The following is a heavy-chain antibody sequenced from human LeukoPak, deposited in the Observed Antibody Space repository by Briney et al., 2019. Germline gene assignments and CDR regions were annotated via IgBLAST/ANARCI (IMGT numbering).Heavy chain of an antibody. D-gene: IGHD1-26*01. CDR3: AKDDVTSGSLYYFDY. CDR2: ISGSGGST. CDR1: GFTFSSYA. J-gene: IGHJ4*02. Sequence: GGSLRLSCAASGFTFSSYAMSWVRQAPGKGLEWVSVISGSGGSTYYADSVKGRFTISRDNSKSTLYLQMNSLRVEDTAVYYCAKDDVTSGSLYYFDYWGQGTLVTVSS. V-gene: IGHV3-23*01.